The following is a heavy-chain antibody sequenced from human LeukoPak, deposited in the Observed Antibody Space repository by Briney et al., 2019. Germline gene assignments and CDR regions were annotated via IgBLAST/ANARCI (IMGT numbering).Heavy chain of an antibody. CDR3: ARSGGSYYFPPIDY. V-gene: IGHV3-33*01. CDR2: IWYDGSNK. D-gene: IGHD1-26*01. J-gene: IGHJ4*02. Sequence: AGGSLRLSCAASGFTFSSYGMHWVRQAPGKGLEWVAVIWYDGSNKYYADSVKGLFTISRDNSKNTLYLQMNSLRAEDTAVYYCARSGGSYYFPPIDYWGQGTLVTVSS. CDR1: GFTFSSYG.